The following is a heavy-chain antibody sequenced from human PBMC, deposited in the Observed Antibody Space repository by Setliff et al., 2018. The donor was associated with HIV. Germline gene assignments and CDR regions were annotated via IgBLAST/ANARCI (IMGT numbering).Heavy chain of an antibody. CDR1: GFTVSSNY. V-gene: IGHV3-53*01. J-gene: IGHJ4*02. CDR3: AKGFRPVDTALVSGPTY. CDR2: IYRGGST. Sequence: GSLRLSCAASGFTVSSNYMSWVRQAPGKGLEWVSVIYRGGSTYYADSVRGRFTISRDNSKNTLYLQMNSLRADDTAIYYCAKGFRPVDTALVSGPTYWGQGIRVTVSS. D-gene: IGHD5-18*01.